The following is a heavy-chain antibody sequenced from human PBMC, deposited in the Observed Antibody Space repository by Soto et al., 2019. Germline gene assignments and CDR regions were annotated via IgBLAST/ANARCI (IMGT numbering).Heavy chain of an antibody. J-gene: IGHJ6*02. V-gene: IGHV4-30-2*01. CDR2: IYHSGST. CDR1: GGSISSGGYS. D-gene: IGHD4-17*01. CDR3: ARAHYGDYGYGMDV. Sequence: QLQLQESGSGLVKPSQTLSLTCAVSGGSISSGGYSWSWIRQPPGKGLEWIGYIYHSGSTYYNPSLTSRVTISVDRPKHQFYLKLSSVTAADTAVYYCARAHYGDYGYGMDVWGQGTTVTVSS.